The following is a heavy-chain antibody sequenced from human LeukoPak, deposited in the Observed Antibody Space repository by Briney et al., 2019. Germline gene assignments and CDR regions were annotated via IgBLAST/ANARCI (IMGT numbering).Heavy chain of an antibody. CDR2: ISAYNGNT. Sequence: ASVKVSCKASGYTFTSYGISWVRQAPGQGLEWMGWISAYNGNTNYAQKLQGRVTMTTDTSTSTAYMELRSLRSDDTAVYYCARDHGALTGYYMGYYYYGMDVWGKGTTVTVSS. D-gene: IGHD3-9*01. CDR1: GYTFTSYG. CDR3: ARDHGALTGYYMGYYYYGMDV. V-gene: IGHV1-18*04. J-gene: IGHJ6*04.